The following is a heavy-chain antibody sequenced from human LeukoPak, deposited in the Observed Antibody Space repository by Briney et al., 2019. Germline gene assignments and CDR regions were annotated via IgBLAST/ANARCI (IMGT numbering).Heavy chain of an antibody. CDR2: INPNSGGT. V-gene: IGHV1-2*06. CDR1: GYTFIGYY. Sequence: ASVKVSCKASGYTFIGYYMHWVRQAPGQGLEWVGRINPNSGGTNYAQKFQGRVTMTRDTSISTAYMKLSRLRSDDTAVYYCARADCSSTSCLNAFDIWGQGTMVTASS. D-gene: IGHD2-2*01. CDR3: ARADCSSTSCLNAFDI. J-gene: IGHJ3*02.